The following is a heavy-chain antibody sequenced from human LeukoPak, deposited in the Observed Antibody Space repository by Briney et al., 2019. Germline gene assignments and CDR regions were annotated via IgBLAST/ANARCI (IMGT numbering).Heavy chain of an antibody. CDR2: INPSGGST. CDR1: GGTFSSYG. D-gene: IGHD3-10*01. J-gene: IGHJ4*02. CDR3: ATVGMVRGATFDY. Sequence: GASVKVSCKASGGTFSSYGISWGRQPPGQGLEWMGIINPSGGSTSYAQKFQGRVTMTRDTSTSTVYMELSSLRSEDTAVYYCATVGMVRGATFDYWGQGTLVTVSS. V-gene: IGHV1-46*01.